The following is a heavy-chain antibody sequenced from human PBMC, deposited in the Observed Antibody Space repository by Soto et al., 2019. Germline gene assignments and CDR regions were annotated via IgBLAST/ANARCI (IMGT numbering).Heavy chain of an antibody. CDR2: IYYSGRT. CDR1: GGSISSGDYY. J-gene: IGHJ4*02. Sequence: PSETLSLTCTVSGGSISSGDYYWSWIRQPPGKGLEWIGYIYYSGRTSYNPSLKSRVSISMDTSKNQFSLNLDSVTAAGTAVYFCARDFAYFDSWGQGTLVTVSS. V-gene: IGHV4-61*08. CDR3: ARDFAYFDS. D-gene: IGHD3-3*01.